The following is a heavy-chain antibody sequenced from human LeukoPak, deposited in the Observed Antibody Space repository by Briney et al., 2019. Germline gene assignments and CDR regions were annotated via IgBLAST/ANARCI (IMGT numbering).Heavy chain of an antibody. D-gene: IGHD3-3*01. CDR2: ISSSGSTI. J-gene: IGHJ6*03. V-gene: IGHV3-11*01. Sequence: PGGSLGLSCAAYGFTFSDYYMSWIRQAPGKGLEWVSYISSSGSTIYYADSVKGRFTISRDNAKNSLYLQMNSLRTEETAVYYGARGATVFGYMDVWGKGTTVTVSS. CDR1: GFTFSDYY. CDR3: ARGATVFGYMDV.